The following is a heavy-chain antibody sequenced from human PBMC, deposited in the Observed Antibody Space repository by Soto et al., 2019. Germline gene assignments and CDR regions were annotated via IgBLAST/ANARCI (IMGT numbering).Heavy chain of an antibody. J-gene: IGHJ4*02. Sequence: PGGSLRLSCAASGFTFTSYAMSWVRQAPGKGLEWVSTLSGSGGTTYYADSVKGRFTISRDNSKNTLYLQMNSLRVEDTAVYYYAKGVPEDCNSVTCRGFDYWGLGTMVTVSS. V-gene: IGHV3-23*01. CDR2: LSGSGGTT. CDR1: GFTFTSYA. D-gene: IGHD2-2*01. CDR3: AKGVPEDCNSVTCRGFDY.